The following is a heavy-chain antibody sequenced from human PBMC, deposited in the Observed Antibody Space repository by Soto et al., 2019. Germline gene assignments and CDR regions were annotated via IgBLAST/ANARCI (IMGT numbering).Heavy chain of an antibody. Sequence: GESLKISCKGSGYSFTSYWISWVRKMPGKGLEWMGRVDPSDSYTNYSPSFQGPVAISADKSSSTAYLQWSSLKTSDTAMYYCARPQYAAAAGGSRMDVWGQGTTVTVSS. J-gene: IGHJ6*02. D-gene: IGHD6-13*01. V-gene: IGHV5-10-1*01. CDR2: VDPSDSYT. CDR3: ARPQYAAAAGGSRMDV. CDR1: GYSFTSYW.